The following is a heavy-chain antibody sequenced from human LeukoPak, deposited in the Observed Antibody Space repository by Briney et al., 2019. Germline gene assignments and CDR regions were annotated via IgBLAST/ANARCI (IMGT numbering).Heavy chain of an antibody. CDR1: GGSISSYY. Sequence: SETLSLTCTVSGGSISSYYWSWIRQPAGKGLEWIGRISASGDTNYNPSLKSRVTMSVDTSKNLFALKLSSVTAADTAVYYCARQGVATAIDYWGQGTLVTVSS. CDR3: ARQGVATAIDY. CDR2: ISASGDT. J-gene: IGHJ4*02. V-gene: IGHV4-4*07. D-gene: IGHD2-21*02.